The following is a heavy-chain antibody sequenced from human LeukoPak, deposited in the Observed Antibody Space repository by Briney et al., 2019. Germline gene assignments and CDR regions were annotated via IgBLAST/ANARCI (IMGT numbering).Heavy chain of an antibody. V-gene: IGHV4-4*08. CDR1: GGSISSYY. J-gene: IGHJ5*02. CDR3: ARHEIGYYDFWSGYSKQYNWFDP. CDR2: IYTSGST. Sequence: SETLSLTCTASGGSISSYYWSWIRQPPGKGLEWIGYIYTSGSTNYNPSLKSRVTISVDTSKNQFSLKLSSVTAADTAVYYCARHEIGYYDFWSGYSKQYNWFDPWGQGTLVTVSS. D-gene: IGHD3-3*01.